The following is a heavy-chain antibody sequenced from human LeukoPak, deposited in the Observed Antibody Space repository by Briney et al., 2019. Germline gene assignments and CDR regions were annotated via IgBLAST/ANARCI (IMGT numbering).Heavy chain of an antibody. CDR2: IIPVFGTT. CDR3: ARDTLGYEGPFDI. CDR1: GGTLRSYS. J-gene: IGHJ3*02. V-gene: IGHV1-69*06. Sequence: GASVKVSCKTSGGTLRSYSINWVRQAPGQGLEWMGGIIPVFGTTNYAQNFQGRVSLTADTSTSTVYMELSRLRSEDTAVYYCARDTLGYEGPFDIWGQGTMVTVSS. D-gene: IGHD3-16*01.